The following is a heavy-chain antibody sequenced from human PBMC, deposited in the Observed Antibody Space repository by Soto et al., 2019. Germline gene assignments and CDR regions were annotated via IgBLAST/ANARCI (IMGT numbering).Heavy chain of an antibody. CDR1: GGTFSSYT. D-gene: IGHD1-26*01. V-gene: IGHV1-69*02. CDR2: IIPILGIA. Sequence: ASVKVSCKASGGTFSSYTISWVRQAPGQGLEWMGRIIPILGIANYAQKFQGRVTITADKSTSTAYMELSSLRSEDTAVYYCARLLVGATTKAFDIWGQGTMVNVS. J-gene: IGHJ3*02. CDR3: ARLLVGATTKAFDI.